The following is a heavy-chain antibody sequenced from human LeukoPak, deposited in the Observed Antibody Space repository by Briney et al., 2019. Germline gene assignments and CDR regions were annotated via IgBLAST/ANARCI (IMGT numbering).Heavy chain of an antibody. V-gene: IGHV4-39*07. J-gene: IGHJ5*02. CDR2: IYYSGST. D-gene: IGHD2-2*01. Sequence: SETLSLTCTVSGGSISSSSYYWGWIRQPPGKGLEWIGSIYYSGSTNYNPSLKSRVTISVDTSKNQFSLKLSSVTAADTAVYYCARSRYIVVVPAAMLGPSRNWFDPWGQGTLVTVSS. CDR1: GGSISSSSYY. CDR3: ARSRYIVVVPAAMLGPSRNWFDP.